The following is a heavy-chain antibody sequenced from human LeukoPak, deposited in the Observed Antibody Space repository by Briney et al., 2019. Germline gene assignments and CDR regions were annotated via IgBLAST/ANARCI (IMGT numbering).Heavy chain of an antibody. CDR3: ARGGVAAAGTVFDY. V-gene: IGHV4-38-2*02. CDR1: GYSISSGYY. J-gene: IGHJ4*02. D-gene: IGHD6-13*01. CDR2: IYHSGST. Sequence: SETLSLTCTVSGYSISSGYYWGWIRQPPGKGLEWIGSIYHSGSTYYNPSLKSRVTISVDTSKNQFSLKLSSVTAADTAVYFCARGGVAAAGTVFDYWGQGTLVTVSS.